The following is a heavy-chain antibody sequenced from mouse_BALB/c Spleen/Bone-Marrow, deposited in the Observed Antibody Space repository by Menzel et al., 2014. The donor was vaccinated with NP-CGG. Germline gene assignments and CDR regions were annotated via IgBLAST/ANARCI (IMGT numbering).Heavy chain of an antibody. Sequence: VQLQQPGLEPLKPAASVMLSSTASGTNIKDTYMHWVKHRTEQGLEWIGRIDPANGNTKYEPKFQRQTTITADTSSNAACQHLISLTSEATAVYYCAYCSSYDCLGYLGQGTTLTISS. CDR3: AYCSSYDCLGY. V-gene: IGHV14-3*02. CDR2: IDPANGNT. D-gene: IGHD1-1*01. CDR1: GTNIKDTY. J-gene: IGHJ2*01.